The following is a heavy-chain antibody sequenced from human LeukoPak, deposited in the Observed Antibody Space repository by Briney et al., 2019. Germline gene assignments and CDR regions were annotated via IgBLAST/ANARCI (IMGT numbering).Heavy chain of an antibody. J-gene: IGHJ3*02. Sequence: GESLKISCKGSGYSFTSYWIGWVRQMPGKGLEWMGIIYPGDSDSRYSPSFQGQVTISADKSISTAYLQWSSLKASDTAMYYCARQSPGYSSSWYDAFDIWGQGTMVTVSS. CDR3: ARQSPGYSSSWYDAFDI. CDR1: GYSFTSYW. D-gene: IGHD6-13*01. V-gene: IGHV5-51*01. CDR2: IYPGDSDS.